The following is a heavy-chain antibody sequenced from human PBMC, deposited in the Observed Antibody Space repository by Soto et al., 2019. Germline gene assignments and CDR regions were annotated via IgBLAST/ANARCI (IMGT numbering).Heavy chain of an antibody. CDR1: GYPFTSYG. J-gene: IGHJ6*02. V-gene: IGHV1-18*01. D-gene: IGHD5-12*01. CDR3: ARECGVATSVRFLYYYYGMDF. CDR2: ISAYNGNT. Sequence: GASVTVSCNASGYPFTSYGISWVRQAPGQGHEWMGWISAYNGNTNYAQKLQGRVTMTTDTSTSTAYMELRSLRSDDTAVYYCARECGVATSVRFLYYYYGMDFRGQGSTDTVYS.